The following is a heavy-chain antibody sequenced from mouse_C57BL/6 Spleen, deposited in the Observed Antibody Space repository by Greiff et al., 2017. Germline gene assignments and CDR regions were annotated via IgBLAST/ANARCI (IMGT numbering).Heavy chain of an antibody. D-gene: IGHD3-2*02. V-gene: IGHV1-55*01. CDR2: IYPGSGST. CDR3: ARGGSSGHEGFAY. J-gene: IGHJ3*01. CDR1: GYTFTSYW. Sequence: QVQLQQPGAELVKPGASVQMSCKASGYTFTSYWITWVKQRPGQGLEWIGDIYPGSGSTNYNEKFKSKATLTVDTSSSTAYMQLSILTSEDSAVYDCARGGSSGHEGFAYWGQGTLVTVSA.